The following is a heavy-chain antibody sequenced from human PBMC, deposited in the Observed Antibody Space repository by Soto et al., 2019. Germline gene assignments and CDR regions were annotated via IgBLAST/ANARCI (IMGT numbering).Heavy chain of an antibody. CDR1: GGSISSGDYY. Sequence: SETLSLTCTVSGGSISSGDYYWSWIRQPPGKGLEWIGYIYYSGSTYYNPSLKSRVTISVDTSKNQFPLKLSSVTAADTAVYYCARAGVLGYYYYYYGMDVWGQGTTVTVSS. J-gene: IGHJ6*02. D-gene: IGHD1-26*01. V-gene: IGHV4-30-4*08. CDR2: IYYSGST. CDR3: ARAGVLGYYYYYYGMDV.